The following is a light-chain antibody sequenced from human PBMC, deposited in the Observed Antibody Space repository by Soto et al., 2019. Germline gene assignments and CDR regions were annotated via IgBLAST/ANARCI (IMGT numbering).Light chain of an antibody. CDR1: QSVNSRF. CDR3: QHYDGPPFT. J-gene: IGKJ3*01. Sequence: EIVLTQSPGTLSLSPGERATLSCRASQSVNSRFFAWYQQKPGQAPSLLIYGVSSRATGIPDRFSGSGSGTDFTLIISRLEPEDFAVYFCQHYDGPPFTFGPGTKVDIK. CDR2: GVS. V-gene: IGKV3-20*01.